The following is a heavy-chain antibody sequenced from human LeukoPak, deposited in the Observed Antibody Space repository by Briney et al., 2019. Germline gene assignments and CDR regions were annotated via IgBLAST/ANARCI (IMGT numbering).Heavy chain of an antibody. V-gene: IGHV4-39*01. J-gene: IGHJ4*02. D-gene: IGHD3-16*01. CDR2: IYYSGST. Sequence: PSETLSLTCTVSGGSISSSSYYWGCIRQPPGKGLEWIGSIYYSGSTYYNPSLKSRVTISVDTSKNQFSLKLSSVTAADTAVYYCARQGGAAPVDCWGQGTLVTVSS. CDR3: ARQGGAAPVDC. CDR1: GGSISSSSYY.